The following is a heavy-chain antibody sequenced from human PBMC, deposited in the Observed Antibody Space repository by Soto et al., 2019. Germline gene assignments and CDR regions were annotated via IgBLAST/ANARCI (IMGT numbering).Heavy chain of an antibody. J-gene: IGHJ5*02. CDR2: IIPIFGTA. D-gene: IGHD3-10*01. CDR3: ARDPFGGFGGWFDP. V-gene: IGHV1-69*12. Sequence: QVQLVQSGAEVKKPGSSVKVSCKASGGTFSSYAISWVRQAPGQGLEWMGGIIPIFGTANYAQKFQGRVTITADESTSTAYMERSSLRSEDTAVYYGARDPFGGFGGWFDPWGQGTLVTVSS. CDR1: GGTFSSYA.